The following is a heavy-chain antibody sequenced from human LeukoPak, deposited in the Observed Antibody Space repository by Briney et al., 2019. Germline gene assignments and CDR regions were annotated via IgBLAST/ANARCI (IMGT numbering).Heavy chain of an antibody. CDR2: ISGGGGTT. CDR3: AKDSGPYTSGYYGH. Sequence: PGGSLRLSCAASGFTFSSYAMSWVRQAPGKRLEWVSAISGGGGTTYYADSVEGRFTIPRDYLKNTLFLQMNRLRAEDTAVYYCAKDSGPYTSGYYGHWGQGTLVTVSS. D-gene: IGHD3-22*01. J-gene: IGHJ4*02. V-gene: IGHV3-23*01. CDR1: GFTFSSYA.